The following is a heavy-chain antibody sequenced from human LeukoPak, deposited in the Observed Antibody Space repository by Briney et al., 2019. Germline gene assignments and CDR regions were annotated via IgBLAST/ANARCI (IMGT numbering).Heavy chain of an antibody. CDR3: ARRGRHEVSAVDP. V-gene: IGHV4-59*08. CDR2: IYYSGST. J-gene: IGHJ5*02. D-gene: IGHD1-26*01. CDR1: GGSISSYY. Sequence: PSETLSLTGTVSGGSISSYYWSWIRQPPGKGLEWIGYIYYSGSTNYNPSLKSRVTISVDTSKNQFSLKLSSVTAADTAVYYCARRGRHEVSAVDPWGQGTLVTVSS.